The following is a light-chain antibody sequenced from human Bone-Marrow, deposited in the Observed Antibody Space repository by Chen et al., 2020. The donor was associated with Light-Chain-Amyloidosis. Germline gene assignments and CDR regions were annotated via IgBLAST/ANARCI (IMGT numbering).Light chain of an antibody. CDR1: SSDVGGDNH. CDR3: SSYTITNTLV. V-gene: IGLV2-14*01. CDR2: EVT. J-gene: IGLJ1*01. Sequence: QSALTQPASVSGSPGQSITISFPGTSSDVGGDNHVSWYQQHPDKAPKLMIYEVTNRSSWVPDRFSGSKSDNTASLTISGLQTEDEADYFCSSYTITNTLVFGSGTRVTVL.